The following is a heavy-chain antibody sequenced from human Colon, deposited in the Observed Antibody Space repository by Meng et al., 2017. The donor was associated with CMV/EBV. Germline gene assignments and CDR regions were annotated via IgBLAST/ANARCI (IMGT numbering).Heavy chain of an antibody. Sequence: GESLKISCEASGFIFSSYWMSWVRQAPGKGLEWVSSISSSSSYIYYADSVKGRFTISRDNAKNSLYLQMNSLRAEDTAVYYCARDYGSGSYYTFSNYYYGMDVWGQGTTVTVSS. CDR1: GFIFSSYW. J-gene: IGHJ6*02. CDR3: ARDYGSGSYYTFSNYYYGMDV. D-gene: IGHD3-10*01. CDR2: ISSSSSYI. V-gene: IGHV3-21*01.